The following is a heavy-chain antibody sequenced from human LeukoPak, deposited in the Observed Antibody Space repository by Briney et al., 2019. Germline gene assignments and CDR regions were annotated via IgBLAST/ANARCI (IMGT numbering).Heavy chain of an antibody. CDR3: ARLRSSWYYFDY. CDR2: ISSSGNTI. Sequence: GGSLRLSCAASGFTFSSYGMHWVRQAPGKELEWVSYISSSGNTIYYAGSVKGRFTISRDNAKNSLYLQMNSLRAEDTAVYYCARLRSSWYYFDYWGQGTLVTVSS. D-gene: IGHD6-13*01. V-gene: IGHV3-48*04. CDR1: GFTFSSYG. J-gene: IGHJ4*02.